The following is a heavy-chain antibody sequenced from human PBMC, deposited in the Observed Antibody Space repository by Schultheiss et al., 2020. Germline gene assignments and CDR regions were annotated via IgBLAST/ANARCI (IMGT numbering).Heavy chain of an antibody. CDR3: AREGYYGSGSYSIEGNWFDP. D-gene: IGHD3-10*01. J-gene: IGHJ5*02. Sequence: ASVKVSCKASGYTFTSYAMNWVRQAPGQGLEWMGWISAYNGNTNYAQKLQGRVTMTTDTSTSTAYMELSSLRSEDTAVYYCAREGYYGSGSYSIEGNWFDPWGKGTLVTVSS. V-gene: IGHV1-18*01. CDR1: GYTFTSYA. CDR2: ISAYNGNT.